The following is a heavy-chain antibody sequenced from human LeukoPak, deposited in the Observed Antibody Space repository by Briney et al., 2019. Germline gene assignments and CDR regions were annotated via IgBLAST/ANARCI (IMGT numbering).Heavy chain of an antibody. D-gene: IGHD5-12*01. CDR3: AATRGI. Sequence: PSETLSLTCTVSGGSISSSYWSWIRQPPGKGLEWMGYIFDSGTTNCNPSLKSRVSISADTSKNQFSLKLTSVTAADTAMYYCAATRGIWGQGTMVTVSS. CDR2: IFDSGTT. CDR1: GGSISSSY. J-gene: IGHJ3*02. V-gene: IGHV4-59*01.